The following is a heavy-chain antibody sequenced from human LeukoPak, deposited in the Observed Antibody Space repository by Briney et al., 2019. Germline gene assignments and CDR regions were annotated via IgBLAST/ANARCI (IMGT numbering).Heavy chain of an antibody. J-gene: IGHJ3*02. Sequence: GESLKISCKAPGFGFTNYWIGWVRQMPGKGLEWMGIIYPGDSDTRYSPSFQGQVTISADKSISAAYLQWRSLKASDTAMYYCADHSFDTADAFYIWGQGTIVTVSA. CDR3: ADHSFDTADAFYI. D-gene: IGHD3-9*01. CDR2: IYPGDSDT. V-gene: IGHV5-51*01. CDR1: GFGFTNYW.